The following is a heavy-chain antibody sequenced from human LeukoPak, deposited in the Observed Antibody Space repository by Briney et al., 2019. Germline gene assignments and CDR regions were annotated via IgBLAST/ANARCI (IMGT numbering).Heavy chain of an antibody. CDR1: GFTFSSYG. CDR2: IRYDGSNK. CDR3: AKDYMFYGGYDSYYFDY. V-gene: IGHV3-30*02. D-gene: IGHD5-12*01. Sequence: GGSLRHSCAASGFTFSSYGMHWVRQAPGKGLEWVAFIRYDGSNKYYADSVKGRFTISRDNSKNTLYLQMNSLRAEDTAVYYCAKDYMFYGGYDSYYFDYWGQGTLVTVSS. J-gene: IGHJ4*02.